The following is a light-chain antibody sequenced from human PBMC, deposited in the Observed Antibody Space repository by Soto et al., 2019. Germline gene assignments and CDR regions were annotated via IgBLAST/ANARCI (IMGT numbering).Light chain of an antibody. V-gene: IGLV2-14*01. J-gene: IGLJ1*01. Sequence: VLTQPASVSGSPGQSITISCTGTSSDGGGYNSVSWYQQHPGKAPKLILYDVTDRPSGVSYRFSGSKSGNTASLTISGLQAADEADYFCSSFTSSMTNVFGSGTKVTVL. CDR2: DVT. CDR1: SSDGGGYNS. CDR3: SSFTSSMTNV.